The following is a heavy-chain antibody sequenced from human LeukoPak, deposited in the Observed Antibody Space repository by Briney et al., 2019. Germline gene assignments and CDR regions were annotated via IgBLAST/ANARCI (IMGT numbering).Heavy chain of an antibody. D-gene: IGHD6-19*01. J-gene: IGHJ4*02. CDR2: ISGYNDKK. Sequence: ASVKVSCKASGYTLNTYGVSWVRQAPGQGLDWMGWISGYNDKKEFAQKFQGRVTMTTDASTNTAYMELRSLTYDDTAVYYCARDRDSIAVAGSPRYCDYWGQGSLVTVSS. CDR1: GYTLNTYG. V-gene: IGHV1-18*01. CDR3: ARDRDSIAVAGSPRYCDY.